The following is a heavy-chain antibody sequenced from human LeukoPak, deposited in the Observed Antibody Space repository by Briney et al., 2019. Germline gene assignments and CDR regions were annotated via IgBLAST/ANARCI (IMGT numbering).Heavy chain of an antibody. CDR3: ARVLNKAYGMDV. CDR2: INSSGSTI. J-gene: IGHJ6*02. Sequence: PGGSLRLSCAASGFTFSSYEMNWVRQAPGKGLEWVSYINSSGSTIYYADSVKGRFTISRDNAKNSLYLQMNSLRAEDTAVYYCARVLNKAYGMDVWGQGTTVTVSS. D-gene: IGHD1/OR15-1a*01. V-gene: IGHV3-48*03. CDR1: GFTFSSYE.